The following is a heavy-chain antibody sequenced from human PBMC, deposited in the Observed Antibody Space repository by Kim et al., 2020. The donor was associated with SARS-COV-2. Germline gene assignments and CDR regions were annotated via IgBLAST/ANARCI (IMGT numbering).Heavy chain of an antibody. V-gene: IGHV2-5*01. J-gene: IGHJ6*02. CDR2: IYGNDQK. Sequence: SGPTLVNPTQTLTLTCVFSEFSLTTGGVGIAWVRQAPGKALEWLALIYGNDQKWFSPSLKRRLTIAKDASSNRVVLTLTNMRHVDAGTYYCAHDSPGLYGFDVWGRGTTVTVSS. CDR1: EFSLTTGGVG. CDR3: AHDSPGLYGFDV. D-gene: IGHD6-19*01.